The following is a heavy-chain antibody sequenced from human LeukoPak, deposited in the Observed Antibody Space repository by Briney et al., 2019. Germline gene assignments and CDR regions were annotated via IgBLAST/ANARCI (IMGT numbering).Heavy chain of an antibody. J-gene: IGHJ4*02. CDR1: GGTFSSYA. Sequence: SVKVSCKASGGTFSSYAISWVRQAPGQGLEWMGGIIPIFGTANYAQKFQGRVTITADESTSTAYMELSSLRSEDTAVYYCARGGDYYGSGTDWNFDYWGQGTLVTVSS. CDR3: ARGGDYYGSGTDWNFDY. CDR2: IIPIFGTA. D-gene: IGHD3-10*01. V-gene: IGHV1-69*13.